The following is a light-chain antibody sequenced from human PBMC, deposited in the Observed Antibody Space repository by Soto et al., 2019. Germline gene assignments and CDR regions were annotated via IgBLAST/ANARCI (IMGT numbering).Light chain of an antibody. CDR3: HQYKSYSRT. J-gene: IGKJ1*01. V-gene: IGKV1-5*03. Sequence: DIPMTQFPSTLSASVGDRVTITCRASQSISSWLAWYQQKPRKAPKLLIYKASSLESGVPSRFSGSGSGTEFTLTISSLQPDDFATYYCHQYKSYSRTFGQGTKVEI. CDR2: KAS. CDR1: QSISSW.